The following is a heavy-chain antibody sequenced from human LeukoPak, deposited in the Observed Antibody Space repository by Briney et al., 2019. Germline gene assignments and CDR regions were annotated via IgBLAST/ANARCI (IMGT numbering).Heavy chain of an antibody. V-gene: IGHV3-30*02. CDR2: IRYDGSNK. CDR1: GFTFSSYG. Sequence: GGSLRLSCAASGFTFSSYGMHWVRQAPGKGLEWVAFIRYDGSNKYYADSVKGRFTISRDNSKNTLYLQMNSLRAEDTAVYYCANPNIVATTPDSYFDYWGQGTLVTVSS. CDR3: ANPNIVATTPDSYFDY. J-gene: IGHJ4*02. D-gene: IGHD5-12*01.